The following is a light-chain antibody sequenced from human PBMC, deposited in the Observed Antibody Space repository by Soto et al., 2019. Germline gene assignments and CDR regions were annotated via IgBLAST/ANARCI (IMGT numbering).Light chain of an antibody. Sequence: DIQMTQSPSSLSASVGDRVTITCRASQSISSYLNWYQQKPGKAPKLLIYAASSLQSGVPSRFSGSGSGTDFTLTISSLQPEDFATYYCQQSYSTPGFTFXPRTKVDIK. CDR2: AAS. CDR1: QSISSY. CDR3: QQSYSTPGFT. V-gene: IGKV1-39*01. J-gene: IGKJ3*01.